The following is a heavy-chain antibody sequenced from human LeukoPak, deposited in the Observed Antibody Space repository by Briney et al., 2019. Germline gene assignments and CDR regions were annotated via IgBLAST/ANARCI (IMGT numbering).Heavy chain of an antibody. J-gene: IGHJ3*02. V-gene: IGHV4-34*01. CDR3: ARGGEEVWDAFDI. Sequence: PSETLSLTCAVYGGSFSGYYWNWIRQPPGKGLEWMGEINNSGSINYNPSLKSQVTISVDTSQNQFSLELSSVSAADTVVYYCARGGEEVWDAFDIWGQGTMVTVSS. CDR1: GGSFSGYY. D-gene: IGHD2-8*01. CDR2: INNSGSI.